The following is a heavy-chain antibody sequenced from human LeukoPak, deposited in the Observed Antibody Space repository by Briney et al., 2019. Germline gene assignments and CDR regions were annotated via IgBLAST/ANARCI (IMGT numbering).Heavy chain of an antibody. CDR1: GGSISSGGYY. Sequence: SQTLSLTCTVSGGSISSGGYYWSWIRQHPGKGLEWIGYIYYSGSTYYNPSLKSRVTISVDTSKNQFSLKLSSVTAADTAVYYCARTSRPPVHSGYWRVGNYFDYWGQGTLVTVSS. CDR2: IYYSGST. V-gene: IGHV4-31*03. CDR3: ARTSRPPVHSGYWRVGNYFDY. J-gene: IGHJ4*02. D-gene: IGHD3-22*01.